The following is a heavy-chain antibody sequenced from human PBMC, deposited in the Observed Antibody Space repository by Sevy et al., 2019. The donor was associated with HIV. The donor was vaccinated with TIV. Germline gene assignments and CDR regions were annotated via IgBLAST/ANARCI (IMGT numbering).Heavy chain of an antibody. CDR2: INHTGST. CDR1: GGSFSGYY. D-gene: IGHD2-2*01. J-gene: IGHJ5*02. Sequence: SETLSLTCAVYGGSFSGYYWNWIRQPPGKGLEWIGEINHTGSTNYNPSLKSRVTISVDTSKTQVYLKLSSVTAADTAIYYCARAPPIVVVPGAPSWFDPWGQGTLVTVSS. V-gene: IGHV4-34*01. CDR3: ARAPPIVVVPGAPSWFDP.